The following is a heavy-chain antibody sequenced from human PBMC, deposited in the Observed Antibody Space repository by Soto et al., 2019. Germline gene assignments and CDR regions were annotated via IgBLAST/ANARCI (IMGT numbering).Heavy chain of an antibody. Sequence: SETLSLTCTVSGGSISSGGYYWSWIRQHPGKGLEWIGYIYYSGSTYYNPSLESRVTISVDTSKNQSSLKLSSVTAADTAVYYCARGTYYYDSSGYFDYWGQGTLVTVSS. CDR3: ARGTYYYDSSGYFDY. J-gene: IGHJ4*02. V-gene: IGHV4-31*03. CDR2: IYYSGST. CDR1: GGSISSGGYY. D-gene: IGHD3-22*01.